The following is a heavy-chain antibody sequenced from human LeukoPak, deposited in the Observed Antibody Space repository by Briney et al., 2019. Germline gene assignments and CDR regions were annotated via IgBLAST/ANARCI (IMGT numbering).Heavy chain of an antibody. CDR1: GYTFTIYG. Sequence: ASVTVSFTASGYTFTIYGISWVRQAPGQGREWMGWISAYNGNTNYAQKLQGRVTMTTDTSTSTAYMELRSLRSDDTAVYYCARGRRGYSGYDYVTDYYYMDVWGKGTTVTVSS. CDR3: ARGRRGYSGYDYVTDYYYMDV. V-gene: IGHV1-18*01. J-gene: IGHJ6*03. D-gene: IGHD5-12*01. CDR2: ISAYNGNT.